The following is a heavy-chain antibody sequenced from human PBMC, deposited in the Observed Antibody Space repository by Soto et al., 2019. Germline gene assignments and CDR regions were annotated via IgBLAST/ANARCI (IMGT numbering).Heavy chain of an antibody. J-gene: IGHJ6*02. CDR1: VDSITTYY. D-gene: IGHD1-1*01. CDR3: ARFSNNWFQTEGMDV. Sequence: SETLSLTCTVSVDSITTYYWNWIRQPAGKGLEWIGRIDASGNTNYNPSLNSRVTLSVDTSKKQFSLKLTSVTAADTAVYYCARFSNNWFQTEGMDVWGQGPTVTV. CDR2: IDASGNT. V-gene: IGHV4-4*07.